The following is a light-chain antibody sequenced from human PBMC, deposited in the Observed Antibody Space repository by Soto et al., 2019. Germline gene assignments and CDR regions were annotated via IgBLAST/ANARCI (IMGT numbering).Light chain of an antibody. J-gene: IGKJ1*01. V-gene: IGKV3-20*01. Sequence: EIALTQSPGTLSLSPGERATLSCRASQSVSSSYLAWYQQKPGQAPRLLIYAASSRATGIPDRFSGGGSGTDFTLTISRLEPEDFAVYYCQQCGSSPWTFGQGTKVDIK. CDR1: QSVSSSY. CDR3: QQCGSSPWT. CDR2: AAS.